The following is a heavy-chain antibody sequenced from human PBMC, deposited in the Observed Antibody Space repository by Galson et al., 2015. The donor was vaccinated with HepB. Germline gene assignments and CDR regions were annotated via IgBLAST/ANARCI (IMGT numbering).Heavy chain of an antibody. J-gene: IGHJ4*02. Sequence: SVKVSCKASGYTFTSYGISWVRQAPGQGLEWMGWISAYNGNTNYAQKLQGRVTMTEDTSTDTAYMELSSLRSEDTAVYYCATDDIRYFDLNYWGQGTLVTVSS. CDR1: GYTFTSYG. V-gene: IGHV1-18*01. CDR3: ATDDIRYFDLNY. CDR2: ISAYNGNT. D-gene: IGHD3-9*01.